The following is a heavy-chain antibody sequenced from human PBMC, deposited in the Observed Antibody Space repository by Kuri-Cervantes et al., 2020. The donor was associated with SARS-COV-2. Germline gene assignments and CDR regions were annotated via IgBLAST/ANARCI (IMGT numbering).Heavy chain of an antibody. Sequence: GGSLRLSCGASGFSLTNYAIHWVRQAPGKGLEWVSVIWYDGKNEYYAGSVKGRFNISRGTSKNTVSLHMNSLRAEDTAMYYCATGAANYYYMDVWGKGTTVTVSS. D-gene: IGHD3-10*01. CDR2: IWYDGKNE. CDR3: ATGAANYYYMDV. J-gene: IGHJ6*03. CDR1: GFSLTNYA. V-gene: IGHV3-33*08.